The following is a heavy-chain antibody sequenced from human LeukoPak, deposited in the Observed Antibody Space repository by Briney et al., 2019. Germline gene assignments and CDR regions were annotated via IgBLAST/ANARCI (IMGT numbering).Heavy chain of an antibody. CDR2: IIPIFGTA. Sequence: SVKVSCKASGGTFSSYAISWVRQAPGQGLEWMGGIIPIFGTANYAQKFQGRVTITADESTSTAYMELSSLRSEDTAAYHCARVPTPYADFWSGYYAYFDYWGQGTLVTVSS. CDR1: GGTFSSYA. D-gene: IGHD3-3*01. V-gene: IGHV1-69*01. CDR3: ARVPTPYADFWSGYYAYFDY. J-gene: IGHJ4*02.